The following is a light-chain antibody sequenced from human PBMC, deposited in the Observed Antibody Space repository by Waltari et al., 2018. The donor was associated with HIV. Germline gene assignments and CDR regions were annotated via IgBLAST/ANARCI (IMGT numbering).Light chain of an antibody. CDR1: TSNIGRNT. CDR2: GKN. J-gene: IGLJ1*01. CDR3: SSYTSSSTLV. Sequence: QSVLTQPPSTSGTPEERVTIPCSGTTSNIGRNTVSWFQQLPGTAPTVLIYGKNQRPSGVPDRFSGSKSGNTASLTISGLQAEDEADYYCSSYTSSSTLVFGTGTKVTVL. V-gene: IGLV1-44*01.